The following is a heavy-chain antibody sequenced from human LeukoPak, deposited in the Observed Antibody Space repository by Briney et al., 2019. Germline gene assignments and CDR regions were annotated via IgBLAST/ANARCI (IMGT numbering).Heavy chain of an antibody. D-gene: IGHD1-26*01. CDR1: GFTFSSYW. V-gene: IGHV3-74*01. Sequence: PGGSLRLSCAASGFTFSSYWMSWVRQAPGKGLEWVSRINSDGSSTSYADSVKGRFTISRDNAKNTLYLQMNSLRAEDTAVYYCARGAGGSCDYWGQGTLVTVYS. CDR3: ARGAGGSCDY. CDR2: INSDGSST. J-gene: IGHJ4*02.